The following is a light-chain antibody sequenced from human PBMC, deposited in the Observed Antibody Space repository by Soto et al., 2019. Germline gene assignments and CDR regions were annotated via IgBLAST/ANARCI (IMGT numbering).Light chain of an antibody. CDR3: AAWDDSLNGHV. CDR1: SSNIGSNS. V-gene: IGLV1-44*01. Sequence: QSVLTQPHSASGTPGQRVTISCSGSSSNIGSNSVHWFQQVPGTAPKPLIYSSNQRPSGVPERFSGSRSGTSASLAISGLQSEDEADYHCAAWDDSLNGHVFGAGTKVTVL. CDR2: SSN. J-gene: IGLJ1*01.